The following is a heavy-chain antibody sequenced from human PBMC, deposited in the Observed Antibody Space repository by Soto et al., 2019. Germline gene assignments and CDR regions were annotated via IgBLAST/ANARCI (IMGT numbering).Heavy chain of an antibody. CDR3: AKDGGRLPHFDY. D-gene: IGHD3-16*01. CDR2: ISYDGSNK. Sequence: PGGSLRLSCAASGFTFSSYGMHWVRQAPGKGLEWVAVISYDGSNKYYADSVKGRFTISRDNSKSTLYLQMNSLRAEDTAVYYCAKDGGRLPHFDYWGQGTLVTVSS. J-gene: IGHJ4*02. V-gene: IGHV3-30*18. CDR1: GFTFSSYG.